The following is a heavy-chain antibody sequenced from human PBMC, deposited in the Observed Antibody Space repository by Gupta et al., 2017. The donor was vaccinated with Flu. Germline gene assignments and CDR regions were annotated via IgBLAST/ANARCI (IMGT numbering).Heavy chain of an antibody. J-gene: IGHJ4*02. Sequence: AMSWVRQAPGKGLEWVSSIRDSGLRTYYADSGRGRFTISRDKSKNTLLLQMNSLRVGDKAVYYCAKEGAETAMDWEIDFWVQGTLVKVS. D-gene: IGHD5-18*01. CDR1: A. V-gene: IGHV3-23*01. CDR2: IRDSGLRT. CDR3: AKEGAETAMDWEIDF.